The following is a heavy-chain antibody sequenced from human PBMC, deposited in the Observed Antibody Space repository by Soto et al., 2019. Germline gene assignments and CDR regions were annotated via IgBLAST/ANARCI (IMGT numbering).Heavy chain of an antibody. V-gene: IGHV4-30-4*01. CDR3: ARARGARYFDY. Sequence: SSETLSLTCTVSGGSISSGDYYWSWIRQPPGKGLEWIGYIYYSGSTYYNPSLKSRVTISVDTSKNQFSLKLSSVTAADTAVYYCARARGARYFDYWGQGTLVPVSS. CDR1: GGSISSGDYY. CDR2: IYYSGST. J-gene: IGHJ4*02. D-gene: IGHD2-15*01.